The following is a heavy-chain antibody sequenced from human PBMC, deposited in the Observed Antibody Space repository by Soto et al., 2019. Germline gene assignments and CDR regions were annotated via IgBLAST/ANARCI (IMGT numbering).Heavy chain of an antibody. D-gene: IGHD2-15*01. J-gene: IGHJ4*02. Sequence: QVQLQESGPGLVKPSGTLSLTCAVSGGSISSSNWWSWVRQPPGKGLEWIGELYHSGSTSYNPSPKSPVSISVDKSNNPFSLNLSSVTAADTAVYYCARCYTGNRPFDYWGQGTLVTVSS. CDR2: LYHSGST. CDR1: GGSISSSNW. V-gene: IGHV4-4*02. CDR3: ARCYTGNRPFDY.